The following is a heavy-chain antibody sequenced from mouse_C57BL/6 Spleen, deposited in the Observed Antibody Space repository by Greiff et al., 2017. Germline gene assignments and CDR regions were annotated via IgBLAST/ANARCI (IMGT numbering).Heavy chain of an antibody. Sequence: VQLQQSGPELVKPGASVKISCKASGYTFTDYYMNWVKQSHGKILEWIGDINPNNGGTSYNQKFKGKATLTVDKSSSTAYMELRSLTSEDSAVYYCASAGTGDYWGQGTTLTVSS. CDR1: GYTFTDYY. V-gene: IGHV1-26*01. CDR2: INPNNGGT. D-gene: IGHD4-1*01. J-gene: IGHJ2*01. CDR3: ASAGTGDY.